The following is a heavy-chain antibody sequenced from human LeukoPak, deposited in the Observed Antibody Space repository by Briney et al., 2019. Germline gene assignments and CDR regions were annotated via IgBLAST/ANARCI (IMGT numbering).Heavy chain of an antibody. CDR1: GFTVSGNY. J-gene: IGHJ4*02. CDR2: VHSGSNT. V-gene: IGHV3-53*01. CDR3: ARASTSGWDGFDH. Sequence: GGSLRLSCAASGFTVSGNYMSWVRQAPGKGLEWVSVVHSGSNTYYADSVKGRFAISRDNSKNTLYLQMNSLRAEDTAVYFCARASTSGWDGFDHWGQGTLVTVSS. D-gene: IGHD6-19*01.